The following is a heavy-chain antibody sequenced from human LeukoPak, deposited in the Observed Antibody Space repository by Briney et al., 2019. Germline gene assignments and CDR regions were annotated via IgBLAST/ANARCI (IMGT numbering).Heavy chain of an antibody. CDR2: IWYDGSNK. D-gene: IGHD6-19*01. CDR3: ARDWEAVATFDY. J-gene: IGHJ4*02. V-gene: IGHV3-33*08. Sequence: PGRSLRLSCVGSGYSFDEYAMHWVRQAAGKGLEWVAVIWYDGSNKYYADSVKGRFTISRDNSKNTLYLQINTLRAEDTAVYYCARDWEAVATFDYWGQGTLVTVSS. CDR1: GYSFDEYA.